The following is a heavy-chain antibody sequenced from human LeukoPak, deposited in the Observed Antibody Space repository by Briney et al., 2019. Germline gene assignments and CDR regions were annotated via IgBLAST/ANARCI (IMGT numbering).Heavy chain of an antibody. J-gene: IGHJ6*02. Sequence: GGSLRLSCAASGFTFSSYSMNWVRQAPGKGLEWVSYISSSSSTIYYADSVKGRFTISRDNAKNSLYLQMNSLRAEDTAVYYCARGLLSYYYYYGMDVWGQGTTVTVSS. CDR2: ISSSSSTI. CDR1: GFTFSSYS. CDR3: ARGLLSYYYYYGMDV. V-gene: IGHV3-48*04.